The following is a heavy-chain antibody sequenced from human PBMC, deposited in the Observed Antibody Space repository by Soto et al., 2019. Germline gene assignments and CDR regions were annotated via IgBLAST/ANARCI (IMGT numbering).Heavy chain of an antibody. CDR3: ARTIAVDGHDAFDI. CDR1: GFTFSSYA. CDR2: ISYDGSNK. J-gene: IGHJ3*02. V-gene: IGHV3-30-3*01. Sequence: GGSLRLSCAASGFTFSSYAMHWVRQAPGKGLAWVAVISYDGSNKYYADSVKGRFTISRDNSKNTLYLQMNSLRAEDTAVYYCARTIAVDGHDAFDIWGQGTMVTVSS. D-gene: IGHD6-19*01.